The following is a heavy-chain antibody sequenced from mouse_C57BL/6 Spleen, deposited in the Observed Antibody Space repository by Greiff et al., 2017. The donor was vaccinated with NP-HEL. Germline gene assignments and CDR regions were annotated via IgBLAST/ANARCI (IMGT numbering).Heavy chain of an antibody. CDR3: ARSDYYGSRGAMDY. V-gene: IGHV1-72*01. D-gene: IGHD1-1*01. J-gene: IGHJ4*01. CDR1: GYTFTSYW. Sequence: QVQLQQPGAELVKPGASVKPSCKASGYTFTSYWMHWVKQRPGRGLEWIGRIDPTSGGTKYNEKFKSKATLTVDKPSSTAYMQLSSLKSEDSAVYYCARSDYYGSRGAMDYWGQGTSVTVSS. CDR2: IDPTSGGT.